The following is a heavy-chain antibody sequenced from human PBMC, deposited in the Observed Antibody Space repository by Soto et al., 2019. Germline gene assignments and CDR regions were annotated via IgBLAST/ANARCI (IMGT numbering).Heavy chain of an antibody. D-gene: IGHD2-21*01. Sequence: QVQLMESGGGVVQSGRSLKLSCAASGFTFSSHAMHWVRRAPGKGLQWVAVISYDANNKYYADSVKGRFSISRDNSKNTVSLQMNSLRPEDTGVHYCARGSCGGATRYNMDVWGLGTTVTVSS. J-gene: IGHJ6*02. V-gene: IGHV3-30-3*01. CDR3: ARGSCGGATRYNMDV. CDR1: GFTFSSHA. CDR2: ISYDANNK.